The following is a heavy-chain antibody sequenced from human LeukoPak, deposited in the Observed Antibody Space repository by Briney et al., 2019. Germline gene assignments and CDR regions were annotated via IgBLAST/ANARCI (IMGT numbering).Heavy chain of an antibody. V-gene: IGHV4-39*01. Sequence: SETLSLTCTVSGGSISSSSYYWGWIRQPPGKGLEWIGSIHYSGSTNYNPSLKSRVTISVDTPKNQFSLKLSSVTAADTAVYYCARHFNGYSNGRIDYWGQGTLVTVSS. CDR2: IHYSGST. CDR1: GGSISSSSYY. D-gene: IGHD5-18*01. J-gene: IGHJ4*02. CDR3: ARHFNGYSNGRIDY.